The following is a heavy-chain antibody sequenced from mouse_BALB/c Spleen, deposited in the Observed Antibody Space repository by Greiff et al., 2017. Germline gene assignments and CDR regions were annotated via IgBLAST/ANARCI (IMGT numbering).Heavy chain of an antibody. J-gene: IGHJ4*01. Sequence: EVKLVESGGGLVQPGGSLKLSCAASGFTFSSYGMSWVRQTPDKRLELVATINSNGGSTYYPDSVKGRFTISRDNAKNTLYLQMSSLKSEDTAMYYCARGGYDYDGYYYAMDYWGQGTSVTVSS. V-gene: IGHV5-6-3*01. CDR3: ARGGYDYDGYYYAMDY. D-gene: IGHD2-4*01. CDR2: INSNGGST. CDR1: GFTFSSYG.